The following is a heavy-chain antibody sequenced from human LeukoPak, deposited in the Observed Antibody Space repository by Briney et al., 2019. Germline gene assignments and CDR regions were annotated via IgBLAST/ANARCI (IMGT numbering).Heavy chain of an antibody. V-gene: IGHV4-39*01. CDR2: IYYSGST. CDR1: GGSISSSSYY. Sequence: PSETLSLTCTVSGGSISSSSYYWGWIRQPPGKGLEWIGSIYYSGSTYYNPSLESRVTISVDTSKNQFSLKLSSVTAADTAVYYCARGAVAGTGTFDYWGQGTLVTVSS. CDR3: ARGAVAGTGTFDY. J-gene: IGHJ4*02. D-gene: IGHD6-19*01.